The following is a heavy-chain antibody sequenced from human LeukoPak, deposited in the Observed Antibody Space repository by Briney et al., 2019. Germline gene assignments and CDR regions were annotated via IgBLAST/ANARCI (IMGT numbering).Heavy chain of an antibody. J-gene: IGHJ3*02. Sequence: SETLSLTCTVSGGSITRYYWSWIRQPPGKGLEWIGYIYYSGSSSYNPTLKSRVTISVDTSKNQYSLELRSVTAADTAVYYCARLGFGSGTKKALDIWGQGTMVTVSS. CDR2: IYYSGSS. CDR3: ARLGFGSGTKKALDI. V-gene: IGHV4-59*01. CDR1: GGSITRYY. D-gene: IGHD3-10*01.